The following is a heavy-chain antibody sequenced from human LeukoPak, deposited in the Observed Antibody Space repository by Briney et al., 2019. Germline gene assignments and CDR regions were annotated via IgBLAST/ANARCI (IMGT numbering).Heavy chain of an antibody. J-gene: IGHJ5*02. Sequence: PSETLSLTCTVSGGSVSSANNYWGWIRQTPGKGLEWIGTIYFSGTTYYNPSLKRRVTMSVDTSKNQFSLRLGSVTAADTAVYYCASSQYPIAAADNWFAPWGQGSLVTVSS. D-gene: IGHD6-13*01. CDR2: IYFSGTT. V-gene: IGHV4-39*01. CDR1: GGSVSSANNY. CDR3: ASSQYPIAAADNWFAP.